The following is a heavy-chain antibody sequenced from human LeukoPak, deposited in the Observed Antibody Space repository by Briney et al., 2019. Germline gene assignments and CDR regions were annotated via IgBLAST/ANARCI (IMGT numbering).Heavy chain of an antibody. J-gene: IGHJ6*02. V-gene: IGHV4-59*01. CDR3: AREDPQTTVPEGLDV. CDR2: IYYSGTT. D-gene: IGHD4-17*01. Sequence: SETLSLTCTISGGSISSYYWSWIRQSPGKGLEWIGYIYYSGTTNYNPSLKSRVTISIDTSKNQFSLKLSSVTAADTAVYYCAREDPQTTVPEGLDVWGQGTTVTVSS. CDR1: GGSISSYY.